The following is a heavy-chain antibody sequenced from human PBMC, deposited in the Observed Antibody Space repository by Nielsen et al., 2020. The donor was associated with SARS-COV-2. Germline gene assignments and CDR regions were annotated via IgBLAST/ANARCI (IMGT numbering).Heavy chain of an antibody. Sequence: GESLKISCAASGFTFSSYAMSWVRQAPGKGLEWASAISGSGGSTYYADSVKGRFTISRDNSKNTLYLQMNSLRAEDTAVYYCAKVERVGAQRDYWGQGTLVTVSS. CDR3: AKVERVGAQRDY. CDR1: GFTFSSYA. V-gene: IGHV3-23*01. J-gene: IGHJ4*02. CDR2: ISGSGGST. D-gene: IGHD1-26*01.